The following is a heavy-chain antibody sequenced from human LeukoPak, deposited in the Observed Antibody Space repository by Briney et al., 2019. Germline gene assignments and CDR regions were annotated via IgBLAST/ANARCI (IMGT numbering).Heavy chain of an antibody. D-gene: IGHD1-26*01. CDR1: DGSINSYY. Sequence: SETLSLTCSVSDGSINSYYWDWIRRPPGKGLEWIGYIYYNGNTNYSPSLKSRVTMSVDTSKNLFSLKVSSVTAADTAVYYCARGRSNYYGMDVWGQGTTVTVSS. J-gene: IGHJ6*02. V-gene: IGHV4-59*01. CDR3: ARGRSNYYGMDV. CDR2: IYYNGNT.